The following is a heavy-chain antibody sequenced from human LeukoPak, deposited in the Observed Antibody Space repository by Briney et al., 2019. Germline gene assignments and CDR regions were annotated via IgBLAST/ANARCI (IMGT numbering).Heavy chain of an antibody. V-gene: IGHV3-53*01. CDR3: ARAPTFGGVAIDY. CDR2: IYSGGGT. J-gene: IGHJ4*02. CDR1: GFTVSSNY. Sequence: GGSLRLSCAASGFTVSSNYMSWVRQAPGKGLEWVSVIYSGGGTYYADSVKGRFTISRDNSKNTLYLQMNSLRAEDTAVYYCARAPTFGGVAIDYWGQGTLVTVSS. D-gene: IGHD3-16*01.